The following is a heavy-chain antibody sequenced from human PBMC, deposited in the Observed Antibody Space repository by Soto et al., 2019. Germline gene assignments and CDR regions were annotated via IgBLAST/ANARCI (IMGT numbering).Heavy chain of an antibody. J-gene: IGHJ4*02. D-gene: IGHD4-17*01. CDR3: ARRNYGEEGYCFDL. V-gene: IGHV4-59*08. Sequence: QVQLRESGPGLVRPSETLSLTCTVSGGSITGYYWSWLRQPPGTGLEWIGYIYDSGPTTYNAALKGRVTISADRAKRQFSLNLRSVTAADTAVYDCARRNYGEEGYCFDLWGQGPLVTVS. CDR2: IYDSGPT. CDR1: GGSITGYY.